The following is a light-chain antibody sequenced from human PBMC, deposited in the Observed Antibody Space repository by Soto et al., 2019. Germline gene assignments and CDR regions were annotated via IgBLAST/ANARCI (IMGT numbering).Light chain of an antibody. J-gene: IGKJ1*01. CDR1: QSVSSN. CDR3: QQYNNWLGT. V-gene: IGKV3-15*01. CDR2: GAS. Sequence: EIVMTQSPATLSVSPGERATLSCRASQSVSSNLAWYQQKPGQAPRLLIYGASTRATGIPARFSGSGSGTEFTLTISSLQSEDFAVYYCQQYNNWLGTFGQGTKVDI.